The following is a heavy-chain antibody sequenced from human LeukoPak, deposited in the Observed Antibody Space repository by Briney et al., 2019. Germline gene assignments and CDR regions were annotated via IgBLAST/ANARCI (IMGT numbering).Heavy chain of an antibody. CDR3: ARWSGSFNGLDI. D-gene: IGHD2-8*01. CDR1: GGSISSYY. Sequence: SETLSLTCTVSGGSISSYYWSWIRQPPGKGLEWIGHINYSGSTNFNPALRSRVTISVDRPRNQFSLKLNSVTAADTAVYFCARWSGSFNGLDIWGQGTMVIVSS. CDR2: INYSGST. V-gene: IGHV4-59*01. J-gene: IGHJ3*02.